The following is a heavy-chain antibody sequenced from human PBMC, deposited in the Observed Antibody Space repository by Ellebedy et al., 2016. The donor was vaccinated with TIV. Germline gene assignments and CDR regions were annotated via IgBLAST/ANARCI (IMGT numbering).Heavy chain of an antibody. CDR2: IRQEGDEI. Sequence: GESLKISCAASGFNFRSYWMTWVRQAPGKGLEWVAKIRQEGDEIYYVESVKGRFTISRDNAKNSLFLQMKSLRVEDPAVYYCARRASYGDYAVQVNPWFDPWGQGTLVTVSS. D-gene: IGHD4-17*01. CDR3: ARRASYGDYAVQVNPWFDP. V-gene: IGHV3-7*01. CDR1: GFNFRSYW. J-gene: IGHJ5*02.